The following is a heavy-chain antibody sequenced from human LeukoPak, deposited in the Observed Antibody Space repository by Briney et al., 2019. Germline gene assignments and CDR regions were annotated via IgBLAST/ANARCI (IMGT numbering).Heavy chain of an antibody. V-gene: IGHV4-30-2*01. D-gene: IGHD6-13*01. Sequence: SQTLSLTCAVSGGSISGGGYSWSWIRQPPGKGLEWIGYIYHSGSTYYNPSLKSRVTISVDRSKNQFSLKLSSVTAADTAVYYCARGRQQLVKGGDAFDIWGQGTMVTVSS. CDR2: IYHSGST. CDR1: GGSISGGGYS. CDR3: ARGRQQLVKGGDAFDI. J-gene: IGHJ3*02.